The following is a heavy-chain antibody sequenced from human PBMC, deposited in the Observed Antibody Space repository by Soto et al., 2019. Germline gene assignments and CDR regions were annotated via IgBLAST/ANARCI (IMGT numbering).Heavy chain of an antibody. CDR2: INWNSGSI. CDR1: GFTFDYYA. V-gene: IGHV3-9*01. CDR3: VKDESINWYSGHFRH. D-gene: IGHD6-13*01. Sequence: GGSLRLSCAASGFTFDYYAMHWVRQFPGKGLEWVSGINWNSGSIGYADSVKGRFAISRDNAKNSLHLQMNSLRAEDTAFYYCVKDESINWYSGHFRHWGQGTLVTVSS. J-gene: IGHJ1*01.